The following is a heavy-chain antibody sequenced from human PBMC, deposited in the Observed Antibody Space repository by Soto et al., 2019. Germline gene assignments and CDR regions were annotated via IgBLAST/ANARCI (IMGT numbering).Heavy chain of an antibody. J-gene: IGHJ6*02. CDR2: IYPGDSDT. CDR1: GYSFTSYW. D-gene: IGHD6-19*01. Sequence: PGESLKISCKGPGYSFTSYWIGWVRQMPGKGLEWMGIIYPGDSDTRYSPSFQGQVTISADKSISTAYLQWSSLKASDTAMYYCARHPSIAVAGTNYYYGMDVWGQGTTVTVSS. CDR3: ARHPSIAVAGTNYYYGMDV. V-gene: IGHV5-51*01.